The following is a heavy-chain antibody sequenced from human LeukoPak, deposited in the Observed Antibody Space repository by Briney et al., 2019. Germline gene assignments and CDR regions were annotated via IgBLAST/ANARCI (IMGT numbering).Heavy chain of an antibody. V-gene: IGHV3-7*01. J-gene: IGHJ3*02. Sequence: TGGSLRLSCVVSGFTFSSYWMSWVRQTPGKGLEWVANIKQDASEKYYADSVKGRFTISRDNSKNTLYLQMNSLRAEDTAVYYCAREGRNDAFDIWGQGTMVTVSS. CDR1: GFTFSSYW. CDR2: IKQDASEK. CDR3: AREGRNDAFDI.